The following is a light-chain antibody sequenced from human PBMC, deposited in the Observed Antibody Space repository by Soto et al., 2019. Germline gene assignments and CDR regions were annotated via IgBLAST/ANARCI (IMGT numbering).Light chain of an antibody. CDR3: QQYNSYSGA. Sequence: IILPLPTRTEYDGDRVTSTCRASQTISTWLAWYQQKPGKAPKLLIYMASTLQSGVPSRFSGSGSATEFTLSISSLQPDDFATYYCQQYNSYSGAFGQGTKV. V-gene: IGKV1-5*03. CDR1: QTISTW. J-gene: IGKJ1*01. CDR2: MAS.